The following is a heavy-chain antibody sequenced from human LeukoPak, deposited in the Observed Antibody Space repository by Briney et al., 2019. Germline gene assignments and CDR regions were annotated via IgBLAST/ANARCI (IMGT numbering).Heavy chain of an antibody. D-gene: IGHD5-18*01. CDR3: ARDLLFGYSYGFFDY. J-gene: IGHJ4*02. CDR2: IYYSGST. V-gene: IGHV4-39*07. CDR1: GGSISSSSYY. Sequence: TSETLSLTCTVSGGSISSSSYYWGWIRQPPGKGLEWIGSIYYSGSTYYNPSLKSRVTISVDTSKNQLSLKLSSVTAADTAVYYCARDLLFGYSYGFFDYWGQGTLVTVSS.